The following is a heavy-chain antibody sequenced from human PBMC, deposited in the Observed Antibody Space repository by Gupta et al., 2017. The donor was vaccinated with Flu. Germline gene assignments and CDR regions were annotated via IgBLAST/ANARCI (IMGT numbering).Heavy chain of an antibody. Sequence: QVQLVQSGAEVKRPGASVKVSCKPSGYTFTDYDVNWVRLAPGQGLEWLGVMNPNSGHTGYAPKFQDRVSMTRDTSITTAFMELSSLRSEDTAVYYCARLRSCGGDCYYLDSWGQGTLVTVSS. D-gene: IGHD2-21*02. CDR3: ARLRSCGGDCYYLDS. CDR2: MNPNSGHT. J-gene: IGHJ5*01. CDR1: GYTFTDYD. V-gene: IGHV1-8*01.